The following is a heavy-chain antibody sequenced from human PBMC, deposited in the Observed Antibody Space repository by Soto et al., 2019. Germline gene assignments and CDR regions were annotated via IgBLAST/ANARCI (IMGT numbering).Heavy chain of an antibody. CDR2: IYFDGITT. D-gene: IGHD1-26*01. Sequence: GGSLRLSCTASGFTFNTHWMHWVRQAPGKGLVWVSRIYFDGITTNYADSVKGRLTVSRDNAKNTVYLHVNTMRDEDTAVYYCARGGAMGVDYWGQGTLVTVSS. V-gene: IGHV3-74*01. CDR3: ARGGAMGVDY. J-gene: IGHJ4*02. CDR1: GFTFNTHW.